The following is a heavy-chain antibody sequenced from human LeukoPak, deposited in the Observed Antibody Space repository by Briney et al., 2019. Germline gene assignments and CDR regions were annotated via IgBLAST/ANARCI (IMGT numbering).Heavy chain of an antibody. J-gene: IGHJ3*01. Sequence: KTSETLSLTCTVSGYSISSGYYWGWIRQPPGKGLEWIGSIYHSGSTYYNPSLKSRVTISVDTSKNQFSLNMRSMTAADTALYYCARGAYYGSGNVFDLWGQGTMVTVSS. CDR2: IYHSGST. V-gene: IGHV4-38-2*02. CDR3: ARGAYYGSGNVFDL. D-gene: IGHD3-10*01. CDR1: GYSISSGYY.